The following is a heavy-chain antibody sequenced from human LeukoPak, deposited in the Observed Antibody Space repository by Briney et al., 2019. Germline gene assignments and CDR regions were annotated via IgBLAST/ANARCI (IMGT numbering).Heavy chain of an antibody. D-gene: IGHD3-3*01. J-gene: IGHJ6*02. CDR3: ARDRGLGSDYDFWSGGSYYGMDV. V-gene: IGHV3-23*01. Sequence: GGSLRLSCAASGFTFSSYAMSWVRQAPGKGLEWVSAISGSGGSTYYADSVKGRFTISRDNSKNTLYLQMNCLRDEDTAVYYCARDRGLGSDYDFWSGGSYYGMDVWGQGTTVTVSS. CDR2: ISGSGGST. CDR1: GFTFSSYA.